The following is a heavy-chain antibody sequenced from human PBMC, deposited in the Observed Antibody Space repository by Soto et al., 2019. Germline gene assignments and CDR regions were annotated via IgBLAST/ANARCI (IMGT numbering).Heavy chain of an antibody. J-gene: IGHJ6*02. D-gene: IGHD2-2*02. CDR1: GFTFSSYW. CDR2: IKQDGSEK. Sequence: PGGSLRLSCAASGFTFSSYWMSWVRQAPGKGLEWVANIKQDGSEKYYVDSVKGRFTISRDNAKNSLYLQMNSLRAEDTAVYYCARDREYQLLYLDYYYYAMDVWGQGTTVTVS. V-gene: IGHV3-7*01. CDR3: ARDREYQLLYLDYYYYAMDV.